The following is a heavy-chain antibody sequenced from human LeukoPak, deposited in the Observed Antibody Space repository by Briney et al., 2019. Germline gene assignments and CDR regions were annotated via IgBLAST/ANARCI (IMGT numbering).Heavy chain of an antibody. Sequence: ASVKVSCKASGYTFTSYGISWVRQAPGQGLEWMGWISAYNGNTNYAQKLQGRVTMTTDTSTSTAYMELRSLRSDDTAVYYCARDGANNWNFQGEDYWGQGTLVTVSS. CDR3: ARDGANNWNFQGEDY. CDR1: GYTFTSYG. CDR2: ISAYNGNT. V-gene: IGHV1-18*01. J-gene: IGHJ4*02. D-gene: IGHD1-7*01.